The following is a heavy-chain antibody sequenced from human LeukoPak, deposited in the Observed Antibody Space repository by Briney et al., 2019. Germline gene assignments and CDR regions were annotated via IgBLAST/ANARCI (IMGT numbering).Heavy chain of an antibody. CDR2: LNWNGGGR. J-gene: IGHJ5*02. CDR1: GFTFEGYG. CDR3: ARDAVPTGRSWFDP. D-gene: IGHD1-14*01. V-gene: IGHV3-20*04. Sequence: GGSLRLSCTVSGFTFEGYGMNWVRQVPGKEPEWVAGLNWNGGGRRYADSVKGRFIISRDNAKCVLYLQPNDLRLEDTALYYCARDAVPTGRSWFDPWGQGTLVTVSS.